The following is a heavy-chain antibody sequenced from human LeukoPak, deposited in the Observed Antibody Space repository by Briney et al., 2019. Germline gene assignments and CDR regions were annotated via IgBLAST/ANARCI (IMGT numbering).Heavy chain of an antibody. D-gene: IGHD3-10*01. CDR1: GGSISSYY. CDR3: ARAGAWQIDP. J-gene: IGHJ5*02. CDR2: IFYTGSS. Sequence: SETLSLTCTVSGGSISSYYWSWIRQPPGKGLEWIGHIFYTGSSNYNPSLKSRVTISLDSSRNQFSLRLTSVTAADTAVYYCARAGAWQIDPWGQGTLVTVSS. V-gene: IGHV4-59*01.